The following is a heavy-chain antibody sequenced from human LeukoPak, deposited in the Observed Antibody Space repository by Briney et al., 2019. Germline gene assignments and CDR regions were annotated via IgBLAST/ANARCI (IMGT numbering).Heavy chain of an antibody. CDR2: ISAYNGNT. J-gene: IGHJ4*02. D-gene: IGHD3-9*01. Sequence: ASVKVSCKASGYTFTSYGISWVRQAPGQGLELMGWISAYNGNTNYAQKLQGRVTMTTDTSTSTAYMELRSLRSDDTAVYYCARNVLRYFDWLPRQDYWGQGTLVTVSS. V-gene: IGHV1-18*01. CDR3: ARNVLRYFDWLPRQDY. CDR1: GYTFTSYG.